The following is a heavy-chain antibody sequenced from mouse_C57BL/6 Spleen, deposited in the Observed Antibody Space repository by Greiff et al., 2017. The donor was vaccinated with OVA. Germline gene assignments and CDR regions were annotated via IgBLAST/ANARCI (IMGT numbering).Heavy chain of an antibody. V-gene: IGHV3-6*01. D-gene: IGHD1-1*01. Sequence: EVKLEESGPGLVKPSQSLSLTCSVTGYSITSGYYWNWIRQFPGNKLEWMGYISYDGSNNYNPSLKNRISITRDTSKNQFFLKLNSVTTEDTATYYCAGTTVDWYFDVWGTGTTVTVSS. CDR2: ISYDGSN. J-gene: IGHJ1*03. CDR3: AGTTVDWYFDV. CDR1: GYSITSGYY.